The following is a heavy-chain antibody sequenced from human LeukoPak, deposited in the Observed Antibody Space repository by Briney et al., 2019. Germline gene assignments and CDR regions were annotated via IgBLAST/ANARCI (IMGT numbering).Heavy chain of an antibody. CDR1: GGSFSGYY. V-gene: IGHV4-34*01. CDR2: INHSGNT. D-gene: IGHD6-13*01. Sequence: SETLSLTCAVYGGSFSGYYWTWIRQPPGKGLEWIGEINHSGNTNYNPSLKSRVAISVDKSKKQISLKLSSVTAADTAVYYCARDPVAAAGTAFDYWGQGTLVTVSS. J-gene: IGHJ4*02. CDR3: ARDPVAAAGTAFDY.